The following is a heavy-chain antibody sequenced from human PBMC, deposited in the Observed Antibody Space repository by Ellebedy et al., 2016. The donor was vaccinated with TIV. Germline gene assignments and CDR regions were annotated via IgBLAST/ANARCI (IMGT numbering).Heavy chain of an antibody. CDR3: ARGNGWHDY. CDR2: IRFNGTT. J-gene: IGHJ4*02. D-gene: IGHD6-19*01. Sequence: MPSETLSLTCSVSGGSITGYFWTWMRQTPQKGLEWIGNIRFNGTTDDNPSPKGRVTISVDTSKNQFSLRMTSVTEADPAIYYCARGNGWHDYWGQGILVTVSS. CDR1: GGSITGYF. V-gene: IGHV4-59*01.